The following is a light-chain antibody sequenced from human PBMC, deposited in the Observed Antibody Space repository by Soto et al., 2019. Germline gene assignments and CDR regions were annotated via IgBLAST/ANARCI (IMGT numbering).Light chain of an antibody. CDR1: SSDVGGYNF. V-gene: IGLV2-14*01. CDR3: SSYTSSSTLEV. CDR2: DVS. J-gene: IGLJ2*01. Sequence: QSALTQPASVSGSPGQSITISCTGTSSDVGGYNFVSWYQLHPGKAPKLMIYDVSNRPSGVSDRFSGSKSGNTASLTISGLPAEDEADYYCSSYTSSSTLEVLGGGTKLTVL.